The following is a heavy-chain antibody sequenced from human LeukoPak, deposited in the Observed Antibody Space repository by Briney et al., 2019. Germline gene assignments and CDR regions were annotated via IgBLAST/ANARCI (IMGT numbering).Heavy chain of an antibody. CDR1: GGSISTYY. D-gene: IGHD1-26*01. Sequence: SETLSLTCIVSGGSISTYYWSWIRQPPGKGLEWIGSMDYSGGAFYNPSLESRVTISVDTSKNQFSLKLSSVTAADTAVYYCARLLGRYSYPGPPKFDPWGQGTLVTVSS. CDR3: ARLLGRYSYPGPPKFDP. V-gene: IGHV4-59*05. CDR2: MDYSGGA. J-gene: IGHJ5*02.